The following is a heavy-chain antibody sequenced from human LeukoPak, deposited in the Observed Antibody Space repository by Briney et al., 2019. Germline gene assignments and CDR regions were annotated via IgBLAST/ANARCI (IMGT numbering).Heavy chain of an antibody. CDR3: VRAYHPGGWFDP. D-gene: IGHD2-21*01. CDR1: GFTFDDYA. J-gene: IGHJ5*02. Sequence: GGSLRLSCAVSGFTFDDYAMHWVRQVPGKGLEWVSGINWNSDSIGYADSVKGRFTTSRDNAKNSLYLQMNSLTADDTAVHYCVRAYHPGGWFDPWGQGTLVTVSS. CDR2: INWNSDSI. V-gene: IGHV3-9*01.